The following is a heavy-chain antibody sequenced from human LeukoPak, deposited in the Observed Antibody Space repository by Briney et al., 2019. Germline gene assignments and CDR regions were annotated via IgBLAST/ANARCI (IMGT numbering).Heavy chain of an antibody. J-gene: IGHJ3*02. D-gene: IGHD3-22*01. Sequence: HPGRSLRLSCAASGFTFSSYAMHWVRQAPGKGLEGVAVISYDGSNKYYADSVKGRFTISRDNSKNPLYLQMNSLRAEDTAVYYCAREQAYYDSSGYYRPDAFDIWGQGTMVTVSS. CDR2: ISYDGSNK. CDR1: GFTFSSYA. V-gene: IGHV3-30-3*01. CDR3: AREQAYYDSSGYYRPDAFDI.